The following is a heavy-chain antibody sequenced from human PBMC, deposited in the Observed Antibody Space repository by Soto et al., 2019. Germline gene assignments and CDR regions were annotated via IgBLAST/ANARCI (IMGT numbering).Heavy chain of an antibody. J-gene: IGHJ4*02. Sequence: EVQLLESGGDLVQPGGPLRLPFAPSEFPFTSYAMGWIAQAPGKGLEWVSAITGGGDNTYYADSVKGRFTISRDNSKNTLYLQMNSLRAEDTAFYYCTQDGGSRDWLTVNWGQGTLVTVSS. D-gene: IGHD3-9*01. CDR3: TQDGGSRDWLTVN. V-gene: IGHV3-23*01. CDR2: ITGGGDNT. CDR1: EFPFTSYA.